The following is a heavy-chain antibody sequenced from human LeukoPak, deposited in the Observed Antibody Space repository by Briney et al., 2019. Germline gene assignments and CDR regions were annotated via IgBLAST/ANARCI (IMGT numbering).Heavy chain of an antibody. D-gene: IGHD3-22*01. CDR3: ARGSPQNYYDSSGYYLYNAFDI. Sequence: ASVKVSCKASGGTFSSYAISWVRQAPGQGLEWMGGIIPIFGTANYAQKFQGRVTITADESTSTAYMELSSLRSEDTAVYYCARGSPQNYYDSSGYYLYNAFDIWGQGTMVTVSS. CDR1: GGTFSSYA. CDR2: IIPIFGTA. J-gene: IGHJ3*02. V-gene: IGHV1-69*13.